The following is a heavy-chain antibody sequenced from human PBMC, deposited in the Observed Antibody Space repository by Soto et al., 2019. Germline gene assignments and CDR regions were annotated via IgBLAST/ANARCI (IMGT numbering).Heavy chain of an antibody. CDR2: IDPSDSYT. V-gene: IGHV5-10-1*01. D-gene: IGHD2-2*03. CDR1: EYSFTSYW. Sequence: GEPQKISCKGSEYSFTSYWISWVRQMPGKGLEWMGRIDPSDSYTNYSPSFQGHVTISADKSISTAYLQWSSLKASDTAMYYCARLEPALGYYYYYYGMDVWGQGTTVTVSS. J-gene: IGHJ6*02. CDR3: ARLEPALGYYYYYYGMDV.